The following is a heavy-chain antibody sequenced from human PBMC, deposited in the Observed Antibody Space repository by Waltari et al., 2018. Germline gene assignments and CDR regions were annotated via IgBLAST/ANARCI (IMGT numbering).Heavy chain of an antibody. V-gene: IGHV1-69*02. CDR3: AIMVYARDRLYYYYGMDV. Sequence: QVQLVQSGAEVKKPGSSVKVSCKASGGTFSSYTISWVRQAPGQGLEWMGRIIPILGIANYAQKVQGRVTITADKSTSTAYMELSSLRSEDTAVYYCAIMVYARDRLYYYYGMDVWGQGTTVTVSS. J-gene: IGHJ6*02. CDR1: GGTFSSYT. CDR2: IIPILGIA. D-gene: IGHD2-8*01.